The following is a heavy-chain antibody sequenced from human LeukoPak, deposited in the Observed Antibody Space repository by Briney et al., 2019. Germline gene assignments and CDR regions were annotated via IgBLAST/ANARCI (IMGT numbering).Heavy chain of an antibody. D-gene: IGHD6-6*01. CDR1: GFTFSSFA. J-gene: IGHJ6*02. V-gene: IGHV3-30*18. CDR2: ISYDGNEK. CDR3: AKISIGRSMDV. Sequence: GGSLRLSCAASGFTFSSFAMHWVRQAPGKGLEWVAVISYDGNEKYYADSVKGRFTISRDGSKNTLYLQMNSLRAEDTAVYYCAKISIGRSMDVWGQGTTVTVS.